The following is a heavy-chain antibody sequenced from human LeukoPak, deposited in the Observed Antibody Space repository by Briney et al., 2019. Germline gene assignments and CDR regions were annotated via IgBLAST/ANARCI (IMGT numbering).Heavy chain of an antibody. CDR2: ISGSGGST. V-gene: IGHV3-23*01. D-gene: IGHD3-10*01. J-gene: IGHJ4*02. Sequence: GGSLRLSCAASGFTFSSYAMSWVRQAPGKGLEWVSAISGSGGSTYYAGSVKGRFTISRDNSKNTLYLQMNSLRAEDTAVYYCAKGDYYGSGPFDYWGQGTLVTVSS. CDR3: AKGDYYGSGPFDY. CDR1: GFTFSSYA.